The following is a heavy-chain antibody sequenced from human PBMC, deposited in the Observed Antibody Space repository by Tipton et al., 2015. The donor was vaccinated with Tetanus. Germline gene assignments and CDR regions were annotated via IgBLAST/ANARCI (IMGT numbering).Heavy chain of an antibody. Sequence: TLSLTCTVSGGSISSGGYYWSWIRQHPGKGLEWIGYIYYSGSTYYNPSLKSRVTISVDTSKNQFSLKLSSVTAADTAVYYCARYYDILTGYYVVDAFDIWGQGTMVTVSS. J-gene: IGHJ3*02. CDR2: IYYSGST. V-gene: IGHV4-31*03. CDR1: GGSISSGGYY. CDR3: ARYYDILTGYYVVDAFDI. D-gene: IGHD3-9*01.